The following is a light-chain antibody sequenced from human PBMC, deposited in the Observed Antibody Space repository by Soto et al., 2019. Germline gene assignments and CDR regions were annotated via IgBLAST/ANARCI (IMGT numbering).Light chain of an antibody. Sequence: EIVMTQSPATLSVSPGERVSLSCRASQSVSSNLAWYQQKPGQAPRLLIYGASTRATGIPARFSGSGSGTEFTLIISSLQSEDFAIYYCQKYNKWPLTFGGGTKVEIK. J-gene: IGKJ4*01. V-gene: IGKV3-15*01. CDR2: GAS. CDR1: QSVSSN. CDR3: QKYNKWPLT.